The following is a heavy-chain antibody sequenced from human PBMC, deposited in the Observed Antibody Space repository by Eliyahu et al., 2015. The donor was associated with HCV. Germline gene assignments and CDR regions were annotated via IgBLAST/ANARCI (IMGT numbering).Heavy chain of an antibody. CDR2: INSDGSST. D-gene: IGHD3-10*01. Sequence: EVQLVESGGGLVQPGGSLRLSCAASXFTFSSYWMNWVRQAPGKGLLWVSRINSDGSSTSYADSVKGRFTISRDNAKNTLYLQMSSLRAEDTAVYYCARVIRDSSDRFDYWGQGTLVTVSS. J-gene: IGHJ4*02. CDR1: XFTFSSYW. CDR3: ARVIRDSSDRFDY. V-gene: IGHV3-74*01.